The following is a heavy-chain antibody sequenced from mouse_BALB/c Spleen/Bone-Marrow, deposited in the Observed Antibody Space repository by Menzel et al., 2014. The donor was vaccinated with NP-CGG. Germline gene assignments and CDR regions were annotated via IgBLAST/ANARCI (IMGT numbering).Heavy chain of an antibody. CDR1: GYTFSSYR. Sequence: QVQLQQSGAEPMKPGASVKISCKATGYTFSSYRIEWVKQRPGHGLEWVGEILPGSGSTNYNEKFKGKATFTADTSSNTAYMQLSSLTSEDSAVYYCAREDGLWYFDVWGAGTTVTVSS. D-gene: IGHD1-1*01. V-gene: IGHV1-9*01. J-gene: IGHJ1*01. CDR3: AREDGLWYFDV. CDR2: ILPGSGST.